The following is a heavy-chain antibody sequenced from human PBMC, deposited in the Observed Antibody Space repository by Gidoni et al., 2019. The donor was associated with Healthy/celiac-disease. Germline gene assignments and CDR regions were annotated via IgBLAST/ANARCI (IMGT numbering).Heavy chain of an antibody. CDR2: ISGSGGST. CDR3: AKGLWIQLWTPFDY. CDR1: GFTFSSYA. D-gene: IGHD5-18*01. J-gene: IGHJ4*02. V-gene: IGHV3-23*01. Sequence: EVQLLESGGGLVQPGGSLRLSCAASGFTFSSYAMSWVRQAPGKGLEWVSAISGSGGSTYYADSGKGRFTISRDNSKNTLYLRMNSLRAEDTAVYYCAKGLWIQLWTPFDYWGQGTLVTVSS.